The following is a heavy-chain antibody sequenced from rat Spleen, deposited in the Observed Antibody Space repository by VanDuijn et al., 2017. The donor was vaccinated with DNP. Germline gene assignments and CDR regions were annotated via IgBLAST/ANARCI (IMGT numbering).Heavy chain of an antibody. CDR2: IIYDGSRT. D-gene: IGHD1-3*01. CDR3: TRVGYGSYYFDY. Sequence: EVQLVESGGGLVQAGRSLKLSCAASGFIFNDYGMAWVRQTPKKGLEWVATIIYDGSRTYYRDSVKGRFTISRDNAKSTLYLQMNSLRSEDTATYYCTRVGYGSYYFDYWGQGVMVTVSS. J-gene: IGHJ2*01. V-gene: IGHV5S10*01. CDR1: GFIFNDYG.